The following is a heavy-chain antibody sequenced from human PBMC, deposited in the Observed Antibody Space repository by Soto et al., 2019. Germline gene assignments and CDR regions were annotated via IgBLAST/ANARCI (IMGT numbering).Heavy chain of an antibody. Sequence: PGGSLRLSCAASGFNFGSYAMHWVRQAPGKGLEWVAVISYDGGKKYYADSMRGRFTISRDNSKNTLYVQMNSLSAEDTAVYYCAREGQPAAGTTPHNWGQGTLVTVSS. V-gene: IGHV3-30*04. D-gene: IGHD6-13*01. CDR1: GFNFGSYA. CDR3: AREGQPAAGTTPHN. J-gene: IGHJ4*02. CDR2: ISYDGGKK.